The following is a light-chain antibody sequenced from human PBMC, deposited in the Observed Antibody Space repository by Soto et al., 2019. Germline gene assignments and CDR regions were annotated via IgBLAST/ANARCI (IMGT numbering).Light chain of an antibody. CDR3: SSYASSSSYV. J-gene: IGLJ7*01. CDR1: SSDVGGYNH. CDR2: EVT. V-gene: IGLV2-14*01. Sequence: HSVLTQPASVSGSPGQSITISCTGTSSDVGGYNHVSWYQIHPGKAPKLIIYEVTSRPSGVSYRFSGSKSGNSASLTISGLQAEDEADYYCSSYASSSSYVFGGGTQLTVL.